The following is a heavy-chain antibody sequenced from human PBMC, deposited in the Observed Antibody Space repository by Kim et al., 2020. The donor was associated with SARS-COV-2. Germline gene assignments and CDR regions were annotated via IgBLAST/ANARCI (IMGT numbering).Heavy chain of an antibody. V-gene: IGHV3-48*02. CDR3: ARGAVAGTSRFDY. Sequence: GGSLRLSCAAYGFSFSSYSMSWVRQAPGKGLEWVSYISSTSSTIYYADSVKGRFTISRDSAKNSLFLQMNSLRDEDTALYYCARGAVAGTSRFDYWGQGTLVTVSS. CDR1: GFSFSSYS. CDR2: ISSTSSTI. D-gene: IGHD6-19*01. J-gene: IGHJ4*02.